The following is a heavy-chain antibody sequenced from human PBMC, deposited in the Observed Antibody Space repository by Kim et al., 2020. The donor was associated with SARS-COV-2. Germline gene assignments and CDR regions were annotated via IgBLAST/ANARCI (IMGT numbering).Heavy chain of an antibody. D-gene: IGHD6-19*01. J-gene: IGHJ4*02. CDR2: ISSSSSYI. CDR3: ARVLTSGWSYFDY. V-gene: IGHV3-21*04. CDR1: GFTFSSYS. Sequence: GGSLRLSCAASGFTFSSYSMNWVRQAPGKGLEWISSISSSSSYIYYADSVKGRFTISRDNARASLDLQMNSLRAEDTAVYYCARVLTSGWSYFDYWGQGTRVTVSS.